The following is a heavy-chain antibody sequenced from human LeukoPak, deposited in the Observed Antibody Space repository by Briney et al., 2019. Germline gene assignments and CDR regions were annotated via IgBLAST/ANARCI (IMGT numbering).Heavy chain of an antibody. J-gene: IGHJ5*02. CDR2: IIPIFGTA. V-gene: IGHV1-69*06. Sequence: ASVKVSCKASGGTFSSYAISWVRQAPGQGLEWMGGIIPIFGTANYAQKFQGRVTITADKSTSTAYTELSSLRSEDTAVYYCARDDYDILTGYPNWFDPWGQGTLVTVSS. CDR1: GGTFSSYA. D-gene: IGHD3-9*01. CDR3: ARDDYDILTGYPNWFDP.